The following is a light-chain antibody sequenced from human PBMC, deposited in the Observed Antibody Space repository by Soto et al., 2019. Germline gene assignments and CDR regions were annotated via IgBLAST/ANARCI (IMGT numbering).Light chain of an antibody. Sequence: DILMPQSPSTLSASVGDRVTIACRASQSISSSLAWYQQKPGNAPKLLIYAASNLESGPPSIFSGGASATFSTPTISRLPPDIVASYYRQHYSTSSTFGQGTKGDIK. V-gene: IGKV1-5*01. J-gene: IGKJ1*01. CDR3: QHYSTSST. CDR1: QSISSS. CDR2: AAS.